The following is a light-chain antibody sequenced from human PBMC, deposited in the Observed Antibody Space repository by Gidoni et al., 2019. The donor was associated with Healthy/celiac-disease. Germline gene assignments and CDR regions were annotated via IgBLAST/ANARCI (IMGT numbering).Light chain of an antibody. Sequence: GSPGQSITISCTGTSSDVGGYNYVSWYQQHPGKAPKLMIYEVSNRPSGVSNRFSGSKSGNTASLTISGLQAEDEADYYCSSYTSSSTVVFGGGTKLTVL. CDR1: SSDVGGYNY. CDR2: EVS. CDR3: SSYTSSSTVV. V-gene: IGLV2-14*01. J-gene: IGLJ2*01.